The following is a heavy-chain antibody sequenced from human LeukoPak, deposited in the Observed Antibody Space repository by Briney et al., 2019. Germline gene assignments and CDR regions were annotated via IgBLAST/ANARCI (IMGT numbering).Heavy chain of an antibody. D-gene: IGHD6-13*01. V-gene: IGHV4-39*07. CDR1: GGPISSGGYY. CDR3: ARDSSSWNYFDY. CDR2: IYSSGNT. J-gene: IGHJ4*02. Sequence: SQTLSLTCTVSGGPISSGGYYWDWIRQPPGKGLEWLGSIYSSGNTYYNPSLKSRVTISVDTSKNQFSLKLSSVTAADTAVYYCARDSSSWNYFDYWGQGTLVTVSS.